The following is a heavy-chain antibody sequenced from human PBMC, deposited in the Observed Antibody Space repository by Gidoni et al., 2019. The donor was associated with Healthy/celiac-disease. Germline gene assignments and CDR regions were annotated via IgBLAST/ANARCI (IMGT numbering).Heavy chain of an antibody. D-gene: IGHD2-15*01. Sequence: QVQLVESGGGVVQPGRSLRLSCAASGFTFSSYAMHWVRQAPGKGVGGVAVISYDGSNKYYADSVKGRFTISRDNSKNTLYLQMNSLRAEDTAVYYCARAPLCSGGSCYHPRAVKFDYWGQGTLVTVSS. CDR3: ARAPLCSGGSCYHPRAVKFDY. CDR1: GFTFSSYA. J-gene: IGHJ4*02. CDR2: ISYDGSNK. V-gene: IGHV3-30-3*01.